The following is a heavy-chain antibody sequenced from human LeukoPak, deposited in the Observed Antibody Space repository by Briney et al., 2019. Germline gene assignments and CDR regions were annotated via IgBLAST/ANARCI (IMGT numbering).Heavy chain of an antibody. J-gene: IGHJ1*01. CDR3: TKDWWFGESWVFQH. Sequence: GGSLRLSCAASGFTFSSYWMSWVRQAPGKGLEWVANIKQDGSEKYYVDSVKGRFTISRDNAENSLYLQLNSLRAEDTAVYYCTKDWWFGESWVFQHWGQGTLVTVSS. CDR1: GFTFSSYW. V-gene: IGHV3-7*01. D-gene: IGHD3-10*01. CDR2: IKQDGSEK.